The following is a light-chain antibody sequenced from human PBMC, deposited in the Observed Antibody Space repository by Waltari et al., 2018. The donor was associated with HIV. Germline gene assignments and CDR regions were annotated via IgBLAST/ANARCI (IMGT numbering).Light chain of an antibody. Sequence: EVVMTQSPPPLPFSPGERPALACRASQSVSSNLAWYQQKPGQAPRLLIYAASTRATGVPVRISGSGSGTEFTLTISSLQSEDFAVYYCQQYNDWPRTFGQGTKVEIK. CDR2: AAS. J-gene: IGKJ1*01. V-gene: IGKV3-15*01. CDR3: QQYNDWPRT. CDR1: QSVSSN.